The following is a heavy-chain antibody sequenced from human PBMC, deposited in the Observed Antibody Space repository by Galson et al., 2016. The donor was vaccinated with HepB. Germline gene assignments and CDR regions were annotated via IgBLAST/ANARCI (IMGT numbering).Heavy chain of an antibody. J-gene: IGHJ4*02. V-gene: IGHV3-7*05. CDR1: GFSFCSYW. D-gene: IGHD3-22*01. CDR2: IKTDGSEK. Sequence: SLRLSCAASGFSFCSYWMGWVRQAPGQGLEWVANIKTDGSEKFYVDSVKGRFTISRDNAKTSLWLQMNSLRVEDTAVYYCKGGYYHISSGYHYVFDFWGQGTLVTVS. CDR3: KGGYYHISSGYHYVFDF.